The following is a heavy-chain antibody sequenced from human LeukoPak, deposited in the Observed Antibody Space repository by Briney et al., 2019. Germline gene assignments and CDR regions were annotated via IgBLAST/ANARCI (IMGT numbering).Heavy chain of an antibody. CDR3: ARDAYDSSGLEGY. J-gene: IGHJ4*02. CDR2: ISSSSSTI. D-gene: IGHD3-22*01. Sequence: GGSLRLSCAASGFTFSSYSMNWVRQAPGKGLEWVSYISSSSSTIYYADSVKGRFTISRDNAKNSLYLQMNSLRAEDTAVYYCARDAYDSSGLEGYWGQGTLVTVSS. V-gene: IGHV3-48*04. CDR1: GFTFSSYS.